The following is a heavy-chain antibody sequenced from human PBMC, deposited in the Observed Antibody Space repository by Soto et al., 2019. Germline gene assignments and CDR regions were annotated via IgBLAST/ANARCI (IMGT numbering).Heavy chain of an antibody. Sequence: EVELLESGGGLVQPGGSLRLYCAASGFTFSTYAMSWVRQAPGKGLEWVSAISGTGGNTYYADSVKGRFTISRDNSKNILYLQMNSLRDEDTAVYYCAKDWGYWGQGTLVTVSS. D-gene: IGHD3-16*01. CDR3: AKDWGY. V-gene: IGHV3-23*01. CDR2: ISGTGGNT. CDR1: GFTFSTYA. J-gene: IGHJ4*02.